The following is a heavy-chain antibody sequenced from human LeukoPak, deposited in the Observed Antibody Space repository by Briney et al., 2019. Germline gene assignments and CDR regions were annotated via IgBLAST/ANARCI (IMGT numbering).Heavy chain of an antibody. CDR3: AGTAQNDYGDYVWGPDDY. D-gene: IGHD4-17*01. CDR1: GGSISSRSYY. Sequence: SETLSLTCTVSGGSISSRSYYWGWIRQPPGKGLEWIGSIYYSGSTYYNPSLKSRVTISVDTSKNQFSLKLSSVTAADTAVYYCAGTAQNDYGDYVWGPDDYWGQGTLVTVSS. V-gene: IGHV4-39*01. J-gene: IGHJ4*02. CDR2: IYYSGST.